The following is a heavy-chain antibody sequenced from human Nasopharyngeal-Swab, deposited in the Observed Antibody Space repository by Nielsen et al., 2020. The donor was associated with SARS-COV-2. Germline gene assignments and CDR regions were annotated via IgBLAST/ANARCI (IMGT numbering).Heavy chain of an antibody. D-gene: IGHD4-17*01. CDR1: GYSFTSYW. V-gene: IGHV5-51*01. Sequence: GEPLKISCKGSGYSFTSYWIGWVRQMPGKGLEWMGIIYPGDSDTRYSPSFQGQVTISADKSISTAYLQWSSLKASDTAMYYCARLVSTTVTTTYFDYWGQGTLVTVSS. CDR3: ARLVSTTVTTTYFDY. CDR2: IYPGDSDT. J-gene: IGHJ4*02.